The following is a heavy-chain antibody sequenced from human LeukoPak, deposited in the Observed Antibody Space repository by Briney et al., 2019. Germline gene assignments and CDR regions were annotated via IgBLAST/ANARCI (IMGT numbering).Heavy chain of an antibody. CDR3: AKDLGYSYGSSAFDY. CDR2: ISWNSGSI. J-gene: IGHJ4*02. CDR1: GFTFDDHA. D-gene: IGHD5-18*01. Sequence: PGGSLRLSCVAPGFTFDDHAIHSGRQAPGKVLEWVEGISWNSGSIGYADSVKGRFTISRDNAKNSLYLQMNSLRAEDTALYYCAKDLGYSYGSSAFDYWGQGTLVTVSS. V-gene: IGHV3-9*01.